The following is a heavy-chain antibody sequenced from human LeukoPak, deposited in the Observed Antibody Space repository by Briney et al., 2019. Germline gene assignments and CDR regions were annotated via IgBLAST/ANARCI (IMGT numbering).Heavy chain of an antibody. Sequence: GGSLRLSCAASGFTFSTYAMNWVRQAPGKGLEWVSVISGRGGNTYYADSVRGRFTISRDNSKNTLYLQMDSLRVEDTAVYYCAKDGGDYGDYWEVFSYWGQGTLVTVSS. D-gene: IGHD4-17*01. CDR2: ISGRGGNT. CDR3: AKDGGDYGDYWEVFSY. J-gene: IGHJ4*02. CDR1: GFTFSTYA. V-gene: IGHV3-23*01.